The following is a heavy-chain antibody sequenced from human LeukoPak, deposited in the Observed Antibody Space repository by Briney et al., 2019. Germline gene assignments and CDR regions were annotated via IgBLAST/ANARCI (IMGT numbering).Heavy chain of an antibody. CDR3: AKDFVVVPGNVNYFDY. D-gene: IGHD2-21*02. J-gene: IGHJ4*02. Sequence: GGSLRLSCAASGFTFSSYGMHWVRQAPGKGLEWVAFIRYDGSNKYYADSVKGRFTVSRDNSKNTLYVQMKSLRAEDTAVYYCAKDFVVVPGNVNYFDYWGQGTLVTVSS. V-gene: IGHV3-30*02. CDR1: GFTFSSYG. CDR2: IRYDGSNK.